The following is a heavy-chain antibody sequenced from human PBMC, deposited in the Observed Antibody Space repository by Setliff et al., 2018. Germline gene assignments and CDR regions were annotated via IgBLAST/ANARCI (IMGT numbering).Heavy chain of an antibody. Sequence: AASGFTFSSSGMHWVRQAPGKGLEWVTFIRNDGSSQYYADSVQGRFTVSRDNSRNTLYLDMDSLRGEDTAVYYCARDKGVISLNYWGQGTLVTVSS. V-gene: IGHV3-30*02. J-gene: IGHJ4*02. CDR3: ARDKGVISLNY. D-gene: IGHD3-10*01. CDR2: IRNDGSSQ. CDR1: GFTFSSSG.